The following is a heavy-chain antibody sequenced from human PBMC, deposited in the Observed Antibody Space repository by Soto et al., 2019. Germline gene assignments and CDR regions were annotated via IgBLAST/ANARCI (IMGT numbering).Heavy chain of an antibody. V-gene: IGHV3-30*18. CDR1: GFTFSSYG. D-gene: IGHD2-15*01. CDR2: ISYDGSNK. Sequence: PGGSLRLSCAASGFTFSSYGMHWVRQAPGKGLEWVAVISYDGSNKYYADSVKGRFTISRDNSKNTLYLQMNSLRAEDTAVYYCAKDPTVVVAANYYYYGMDVWGQGTTVTVSS. CDR3: AKDPTVVVAANYYYYGMDV. J-gene: IGHJ6*02.